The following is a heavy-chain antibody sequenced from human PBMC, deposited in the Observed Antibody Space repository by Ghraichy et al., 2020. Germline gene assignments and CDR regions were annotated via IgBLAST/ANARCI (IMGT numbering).Heavy chain of an antibody. CDR3: ARGIPGPGDFWSGYTPYYYYGMDV. CDR2: ISSSSSYI. CDR1: GFTFSSYS. Sequence: GGSLRLSCAASGFTFSSYSMNWVRQAPGKGLEWVSSISSSSSYIYYADSVKGRFTISRDNAKNSLYLQMNSLRAEDTAVYYCARGIPGPGDFWSGYTPYYYYGMDVWGQGTTVTVSS. V-gene: IGHV3-21*01. J-gene: IGHJ6*02. D-gene: IGHD3-3*01.